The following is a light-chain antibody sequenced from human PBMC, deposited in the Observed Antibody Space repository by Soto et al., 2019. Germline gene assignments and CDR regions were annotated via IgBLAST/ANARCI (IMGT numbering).Light chain of an antibody. CDR3: CSYAGSSTSVI. V-gene: IGLV2-23*02. Sequence: QSALTQPASVSGSPGQSITISCTGTSSDVGGHDLVSWYQQHPGKAPKIIIYDVNQRPSGVSSRFSGSKSGNTASLTISGLHAEDEADYHCCSYAGSSTSVIFGGGTKLTVL. CDR1: SSDVGGHDL. J-gene: IGLJ2*01. CDR2: DVN.